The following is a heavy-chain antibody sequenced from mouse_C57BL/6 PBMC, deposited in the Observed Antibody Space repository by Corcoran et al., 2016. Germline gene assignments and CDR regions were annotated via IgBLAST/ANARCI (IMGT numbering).Heavy chain of an antibody. CDR1: GYTFTDYY. V-gene: IGHV1-26*01. CDR3: AILYFDYDAMDY. Sequence: EVQLQQYGPELVKPGASVKISCKASGYTFTDYYMNWVKQSHGKSLEWIGDINPNNGGTSYNQKFKGKATLTVDKSSSTAYMELRSLTSEDSAVYYCAILYFDYDAMDYWGQGTSVTVSS. J-gene: IGHJ4*01. D-gene: IGHD2-1*01. CDR2: INPNNGGT.